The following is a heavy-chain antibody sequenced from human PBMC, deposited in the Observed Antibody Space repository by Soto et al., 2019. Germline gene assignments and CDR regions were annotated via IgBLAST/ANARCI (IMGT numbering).Heavy chain of an antibody. J-gene: IGHJ4*02. V-gene: IGHV1-18*01. D-gene: IGHD4-17*01. CDR1: GYTFTSFC. Sequence: VQLVQSGTEVKKPGASVRVSCKASGYTFTSFCLSWVRHAPGKGPAWMGWISPESDKATYAHKLKGRITMTTEPSTTMADMNLRSLASEDTAVYDCKRYLFVISPTTVTAEADWGQGTLVSASS. CDR2: ISPESDKA. CDR3: KRYLFVISPTTVTAEAD.